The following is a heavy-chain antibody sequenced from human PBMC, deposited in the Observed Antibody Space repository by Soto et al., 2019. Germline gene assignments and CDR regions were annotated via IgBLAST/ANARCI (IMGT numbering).Heavy chain of an antibody. Sequence: ASVTVSCTASGYTFTSYYMHWVRQAPGQGLEWMGIINPSGGSTSYAQKFQGRVTMTRDTSTSTVYMELSSLRSEDTAVYYCASSIVVVPAAMSSGMDVWGQGTTVTVSS. D-gene: IGHD2-2*01. CDR1: GYTFTSYY. J-gene: IGHJ6*02. CDR2: INPSGGST. V-gene: IGHV1-46*01. CDR3: ASSIVVVPAAMSSGMDV.